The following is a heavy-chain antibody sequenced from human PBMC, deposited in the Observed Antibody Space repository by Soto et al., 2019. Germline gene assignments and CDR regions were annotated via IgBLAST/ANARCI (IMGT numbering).Heavy chain of an antibody. CDR3: ARAERFGELTMDV. V-gene: IGHV1-46*01. CDR2: INPTAGGT. D-gene: IGHD3-10*01. Sequence: ASVKVSCKASGYTLSNYAMHWVRQAPGQGLEWMGIINPTAGGTTYAQKFQGRVTLTRDTSTSTVYMELSNLRSEDTAVYYCARAERFGELTMDVWGQGTTVTVSS. CDR1: GYTLSNYA. J-gene: IGHJ6*02.